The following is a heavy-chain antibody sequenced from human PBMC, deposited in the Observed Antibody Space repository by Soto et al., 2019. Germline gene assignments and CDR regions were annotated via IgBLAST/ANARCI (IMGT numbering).Heavy chain of an antibody. D-gene: IGHD3-22*01. CDR3: ARVRSDSSGYFPYDY. CDR2: IYYSGST. J-gene: IGHJ4*02. CDR1: GGSISSYY. V-gene: IGHV4-59*01. Sequence: PSETLSLTCTVSGGSISSYYWSWIRQPPGKGLEWIGYIYYSGSTNYNPSLKSRVTISVDTSKNQFSLKLSSVTAADTAVYYCARVRSDSSGYFPYDYWGQGTLVTVSS.